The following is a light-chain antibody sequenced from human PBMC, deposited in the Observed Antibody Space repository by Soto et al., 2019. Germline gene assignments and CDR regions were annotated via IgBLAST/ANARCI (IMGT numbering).Light chain of an antibody. CDR2: GAS. CDR1: QNINTN. CDR3: QQYNNWPPRYT. J-gene: IGKJ2*01. V-gene: IGKV3-15*01. Sequence: EIVMTQSPATLSVSPGKRATLSCRASQNINTNLAWYQQKPGQAPRLLIYGASTRATGIPARFSGSGSGTEFTLTISSLQSEDFAVYYCQQYNNWPPRYTFGQGTKLEIK.